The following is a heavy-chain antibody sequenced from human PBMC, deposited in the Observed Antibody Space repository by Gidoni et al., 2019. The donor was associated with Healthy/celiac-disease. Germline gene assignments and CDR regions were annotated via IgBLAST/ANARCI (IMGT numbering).Heavy chain of an antibody. CDR1: GFTFGSYS. CDR3: ARAPYSSSYNWFDP. D-gene: IGHD6-6*01. J-gene: IGHJ5*02. V-gene: IGHV3-48*01. CDR2: ISSSSSTI. Sequence: EVQLVESGGGLVQPGGSLSLPCQAYGFTFGSYSMNWVRQAPGRGLEWVSYISSSSSTIYYADSVKGRFTISRDNAKNSLYLQMNSLRAEDTAVYYCARAPYSSSYNWFDPWGQGTLVTVSS.